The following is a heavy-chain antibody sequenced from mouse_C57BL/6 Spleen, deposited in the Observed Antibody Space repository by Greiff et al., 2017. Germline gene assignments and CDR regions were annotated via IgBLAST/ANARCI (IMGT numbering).Heavy chain of an antibody. CDR3: TLNWDEQEDY. V-gene: IGHV6-6*01. J-gene: IGHJ2*01. CDR1: GFTFSDAW. D-gene: IGHD4-1*01. CDR2: ISNKDNNHAT. Sequence: EVMLVESGGGLVQPGGSMKLSCAASGFTFSDAWMDWVRQSPEKGLEWVADISNKDNNHATDYAESVKGRFTISRDDSKSSVYLQMHSLRAEDTGIYYGTLNWDEQEDYWGQGTTLTVSS.